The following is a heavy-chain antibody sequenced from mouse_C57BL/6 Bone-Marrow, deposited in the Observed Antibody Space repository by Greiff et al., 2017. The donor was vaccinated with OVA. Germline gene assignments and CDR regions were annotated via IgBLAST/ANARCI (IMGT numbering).Heavy chain of an antibody. CDR3: ASTYYSNHEAMDY. CDR1: GYTFTSYW. D-gene: IGHD2-5*01. Sequence: QVQLQQPGAELVKPGASVKLSCKASGYTFTSYWMQWVKQRPGQGLEWIGEIDPSDSYTNYNQKFKGKATLTVDTSSSTAYMQLSSLTSEDSAVYYCASTYYSNHEAMDYWGQGTSVTVSS. CDR2: IDPSDSYT. J-gene: IGHJ4*01. V-gene: IGHV1-50*01.